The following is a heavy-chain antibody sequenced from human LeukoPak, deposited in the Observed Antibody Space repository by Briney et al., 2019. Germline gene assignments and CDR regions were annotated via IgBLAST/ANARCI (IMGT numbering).Heavy chain of an antibody. CDR3: ARHPHYYFDNTAR. CDR2: MYYSGNT. Sequence: SETLSLTCTVSGDSVRTSNSYWGWIRQPPGKGLEWIGSMYYSGNTYYNPSLKSRVAISVDTSKNQLSLRLSSVTAADTAVYYCARHPHYYFDNTARWGQGTLVTVSS. D-gene: IGHD3-22*01. V-gene: IGHV4-39*01. CDR1: GDSVRTSNSY. J-gene: IGHJ4*02.